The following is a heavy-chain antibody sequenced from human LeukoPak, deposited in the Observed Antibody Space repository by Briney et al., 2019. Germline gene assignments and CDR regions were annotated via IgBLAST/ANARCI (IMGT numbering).Heavy chain of an antibody. J-gene: IGHJ4*02. CDR2: ISSSSTI. D-gene: IGHD6-6*01. CDR1: GFTFSDYY. V-gene: IGHV3-11*01. CDR3: ARDSSLAY. Sequence: GGSLRLSCAASGFTFSDYYMSWIRQAPGKGLEWVSYISSSSTIYYADSVKGRFTISRDSAKNSLYLQMNSLRAEDTAVYYCARDSSLAYWGQGTLVTVSS.